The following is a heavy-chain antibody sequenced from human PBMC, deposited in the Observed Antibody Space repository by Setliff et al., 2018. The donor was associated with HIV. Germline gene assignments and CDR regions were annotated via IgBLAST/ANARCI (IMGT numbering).Heavy chain of an antibody. CDR1: GGSINIGSFY. CDR3: ARGRGAWFEGSWFDP. V-gene: IGHV4-61*09. D-gene: IGHD6-19*01. CDR2: VYTSGNT. J-gene: IGHJ5*02. Sequence: KTSETLSLTCTVSGGSINIGSFYWSWIRQPAGKGPEWLGHVYTSGNTYYDPSLASRVAISLDRSKNQFSLKLDSVTAADTALYFCARGRGAWFEGSWFDPWGQGILVTVSS.